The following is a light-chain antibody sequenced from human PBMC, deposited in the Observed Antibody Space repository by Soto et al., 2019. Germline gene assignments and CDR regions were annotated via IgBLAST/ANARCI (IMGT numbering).Light chain of an antibody. CDR1: SSDVGGYNY. Sequence: QSALTQPASVSGSPGQSVTISCTGTSSDVGGYNYVSWYQQHPGKATKLMIYDVSNRPSGVSNRFSGSKSGNTASLTISGLQAEDEADYYSSSYTSSSTLVFGGGTKVTVL. V-gene: IGLV2-14*01. CDR3: SSYTSSSTLV. CDR2: DVS. J-gene: IGLJ2*01.